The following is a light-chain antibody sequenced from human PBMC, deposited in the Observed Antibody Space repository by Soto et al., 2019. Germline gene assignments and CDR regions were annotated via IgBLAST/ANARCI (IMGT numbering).Light chain of an antibody. CDR3: QQYGSSPRV. V-gene: IGKV3-20*01. CDR2: GAS. Sequence: EIVLTQSPGTLSLSPGEKATLSCRASQSVSSSYLAWYQQKPGQAPRLLIYGASSRATGIPDRFSGSGSGTDFTLTISRLEPEDFAVYYCQQYGSSPRVFGQGTRWIS. CDR1: QSVSSSY. J-gene: IGKJ1*01.